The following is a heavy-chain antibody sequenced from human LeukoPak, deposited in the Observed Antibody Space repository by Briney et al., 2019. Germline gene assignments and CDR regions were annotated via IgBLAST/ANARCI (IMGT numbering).Heavy chain of an antibody. CDR2: IYSGGNT. CDR3: ASGPWDFDF. CDR1: GFTFSNSA. D-gene: IGHD3-16*01. J-gene: IGHJ4*02. Sequence: PGGSLRLSCAASGFTFSNSAMSWVRQAPGKGLEWASVIYSGGNTYYADSVKGRFTISRDNSKNTLYLQMNSLRAEDTAVYYCASGPWDFDFWGQGTQVTVSS. V-gene: IGHV3-66*01.